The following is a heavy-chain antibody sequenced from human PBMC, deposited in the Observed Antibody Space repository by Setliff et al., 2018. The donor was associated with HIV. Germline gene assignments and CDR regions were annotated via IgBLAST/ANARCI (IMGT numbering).Heavy chain of an antibody. CDR3: ARQPWFGELSYFDY. V-gene: IGHV4-30-2*01. CDR2: IYYNGNA. D-gene: IGHD3-10*01. Sequence: SETLSLTCAVSGGSMRSSGYSWTWIRQAPGKGLEWVGYIYYNGNAYYNPSLKSRVTISVDRSKNQFSLKLSSVTAADTAVYYCARQPWFGELSYFDYWGQGTLVTVSS. CDR1: GGSMRSSGYS. J-gene: IGHJ4*02.